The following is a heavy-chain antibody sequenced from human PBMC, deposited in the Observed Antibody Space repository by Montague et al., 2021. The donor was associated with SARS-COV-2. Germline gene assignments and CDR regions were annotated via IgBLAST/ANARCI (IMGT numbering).Heavy chain of an antibody. CDR1: GGSISSYY. CDR3: AGDRGVFWQFDL. J-gene: IGHJ2*01. CDR2: VYYSGST. Sequence: SETLSLTCTVSGGSISSYYWNWIRQPPGKGLEWIGYVYYSGSTRYSPSRRGRVIISADTSKSQISLRLNSLSAGDTAVYYCAGDRGVFWQFDLWGRGTLVTVS. V-gene: IGHV4-59*12. D-gene: IGHD3-3*01.